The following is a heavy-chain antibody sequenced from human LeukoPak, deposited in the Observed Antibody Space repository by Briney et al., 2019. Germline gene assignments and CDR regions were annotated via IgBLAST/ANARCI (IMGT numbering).Heavy chain of an antibody. CDR3: AKCTSGSWYFFFDY. D-gene: IGHD6-13*01. CDR1: GFTVSGNY. J-gene: IGHJ4*02. V-gene: IGHV3-53*01. CDR2: IYSGGST. Sequence: GGSLRLSCAASGFTVSGNYMSWVRQAPGKGLEWVSVIYSGGSTYYADSVKGRFTISRDNSKNTLYLQMNSLRAEDTAVYYCAKCTSGSWYFFFDYWGQGTLVTVSS.